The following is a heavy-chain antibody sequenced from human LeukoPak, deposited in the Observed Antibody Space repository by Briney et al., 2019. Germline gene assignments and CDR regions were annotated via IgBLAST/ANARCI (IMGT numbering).Heavy chain of an antibody. CDR1: GGSISGYY. J-gene: IGHJ4*02. Sequence: SETLSLTCQVSGGSISGYYWSWIRQPPGKGLEWIGYIYSSGTTIYNPSLKSRVTISVDTSKSQFSLNLSSVTAADTAVYYCARGSGWYFYWGQGTLVTVSS. D-gene: IGHD6-19*01. V-gene: IGHV4-59*01. CDR2: IYSSGTT. CDR3: ARGSGWYFY.